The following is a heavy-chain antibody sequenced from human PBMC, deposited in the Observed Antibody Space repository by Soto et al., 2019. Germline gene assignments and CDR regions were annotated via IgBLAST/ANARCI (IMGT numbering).Heavy chain of an antibody. CDR2: VYNSGST. Sequence: SETLCLTSTVAGGSSGGYDWSWIRQPPGKGLEWIGYVYNSGSTNYNPSLKSRVTISVDTSKNQFSLKLNSVTAADTAVYYCARRAVVAVTGSLDNWLDPWGQGILVTVSS. J-gene: IGHJ5*02. CDR1: GGSSGGYD. V-gene: IGHV4-59*01. D-gene: IGHD2-21*01. CDR3: ARRAVVAVTGSLDNWLDP.